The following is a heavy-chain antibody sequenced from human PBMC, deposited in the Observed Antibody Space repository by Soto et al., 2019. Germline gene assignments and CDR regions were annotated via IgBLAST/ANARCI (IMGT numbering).Heavy chain of an antibody. CDR1: GGTFSSYA. V-gene: IGHV1-69*06. CDR2: IIPIFGTA. Sequence: QVQLVQSGAEVKKPGSSVKVSCKASGGTFSSYAISWVRQAPGQGLEWMGGIIPIFGTANYAQKFQGRVTITADKSTSTSYMELSSLRSEDTAVYYCARDQGGSYYGSMDWFDPWGQGTLVTVSS. J-gene: IGHJ5*02. D-gene: IGHD1-26*01. CDR3: ARDQGGSYYGSMDWFDP.